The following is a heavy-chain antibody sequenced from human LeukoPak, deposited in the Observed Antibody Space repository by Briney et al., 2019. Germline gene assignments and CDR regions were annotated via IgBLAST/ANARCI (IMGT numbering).Heavy chain of an antibody. V-gene: IGHV1-2*02. J-gene: IGHJ4*02. Sequence: ASVKVSCKASGYTFTSYGISWVRQAPGQGLEWMGWINPNSGGTNYAQKFQGRVTMTRDTSISTAYMELSRLRFDDTAVYYCASGDYGDPPLNYWGQGTLVTVSS. D-gene: IGHD4-17*01. CDR1: GYTFTSYG. CDR3: ASGDYGDPPLNY. CDR2: INPNSGGT.